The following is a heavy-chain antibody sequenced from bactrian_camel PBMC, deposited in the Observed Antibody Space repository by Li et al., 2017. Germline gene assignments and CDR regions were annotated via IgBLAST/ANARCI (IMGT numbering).Heavy chain of an antibody. CDR2: LSTDGPA. CDR1: GNTDRYTYRYNC. D-gene: IGHD1*01. J-gene: IGHJ4*01. V-gene: IGHV3S53*01. Sequence: HVQLVESGGGSVQAGGSLRLSCAASGNTDRYTYRYNCMQWFRQAPGKEREGVATLSTDGPAYYTDSVKGRFAISQDSAENTVYLQMTSLKPEDTAMYYCAAALQPSDGCLLIEHRYQNWVQGTQVTVS.